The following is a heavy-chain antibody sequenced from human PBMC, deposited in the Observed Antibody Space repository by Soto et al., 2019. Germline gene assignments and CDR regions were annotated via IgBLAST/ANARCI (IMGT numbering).Heavy chain of an antibody. CDR1: GYTFTSYY. CDR2: INPSGGST. V-gene: IGHV1-46*01. CDR3: ARQWNFDY. D-gene: IGHD6-19*01. Sequence: SVKVSCKASGYTFTSYYMHWVRQAPGQGLEWMGIINPSGGSTSYAQKFQGQVTISADKSISTTYLQWSSLKASDTAIYYCARQWNFDYWGQGTLVTVSS. J-gene: IGHJ4*02.